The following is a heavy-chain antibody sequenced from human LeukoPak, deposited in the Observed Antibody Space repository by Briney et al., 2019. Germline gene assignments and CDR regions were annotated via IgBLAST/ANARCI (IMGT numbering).Heavy chain of an antibody. D-gene: IGHD6-13*01. CDR1: GGSISSYY. V-gene: IGHV4-59*12. CDR3: AKGSSWSHFDY. CDR2: IYSSGST. Sequence: PSEALSLTCTVSGGSISSYYWSWIRQPPGKGLEWIGYIYSSGSTNYNPSLKSRVTISVDTSKNQFSLKLSSVTAADTAVYYCAKGSSWSHFDYWGQGTLVTVSS. J-gene: IGHJ4*02.